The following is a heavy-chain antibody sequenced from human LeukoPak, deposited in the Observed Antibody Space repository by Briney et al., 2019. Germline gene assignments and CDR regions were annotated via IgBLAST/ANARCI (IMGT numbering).Heavy chain of an antibody. J-gene: IGHJ2*01. CDR1: GYTFTSYD. CDR2: INPSGGST. V-gene: IGHV1-46*01. D-gene: IGHD6-19*01. Sequence: ASVKVSCKASGYTFTSYDINWVRQAPGQGLEWMGIINPSGGSTSYAQKFQGRVTMTRDTSTSTVYMELSSLRSEDTAVYYCARGIISSGPHWYFDLWGRGTLVTVSS. CDR3: ARGIISSGPHWYFDL.